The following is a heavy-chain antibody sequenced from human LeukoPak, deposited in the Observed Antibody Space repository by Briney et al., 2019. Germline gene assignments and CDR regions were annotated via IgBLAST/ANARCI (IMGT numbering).Heavy chain of an antibody. J-gene: IGHJ4*02. Sequence: GASVKVSCKASGYTFTGYYMHWVRQAPGQGLEWMGRINPNSGGTNYAQKFQGRVTMTRDTSISTAYMELSRLRSDDTAVYYCARLDDYYESSGYPNVVDYWGQGTLVTVSS. CDR1: GYTFTGYY. D-gene: IGHD3-22*01. CDR3: ARLDDYYESSGYPNVVDY. V-gene: IGHV1-2*06. CDR2: INPNSGGT.